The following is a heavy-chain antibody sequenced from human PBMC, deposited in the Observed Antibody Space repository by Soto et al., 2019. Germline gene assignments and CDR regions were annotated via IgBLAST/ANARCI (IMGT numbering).Heavy chain of an antibody. Sequence: QVQLVESGGGVVQPGRSLRLSCAASGFTFSSYGMQWVRQAPGKGLEWMAVISNEGDYQYYADSVKGRFTISRDNSKNTLYLQMDTLRPEDTGVYFCAKSGAGSSGYEGDSWGQGTLVTVSS. CDR3: AKSGAGSSGYEGDS. V-gene: IGHV3-30*18. CDR2: ISNEGDYQ. D-gene: IGHD6-13*01. CDR1: GFTFSSYG. J-gene: IGHJ4*02.